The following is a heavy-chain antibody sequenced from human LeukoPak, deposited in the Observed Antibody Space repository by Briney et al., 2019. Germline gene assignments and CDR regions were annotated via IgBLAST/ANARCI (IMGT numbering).Heavy chain of an antibody. CDR1: GYILTSYY. CDR3: TRAEEGSSDTWWSYSWFDP. Sequence: ASVKVSCKASGYILTSYYMHWVRQAPGQGLEWMGMINPTGGSTHYAQKFQGRVTVTRDTSTSTVYMELSSLRSEDTAVYYCTRAEEGSSDTWWSYSWFDPWGQGTLVTVSS. D-gene: IGHD2-8*02. V-gene: IGHV1-46*01. J-gene: IGHJ5*02. CDR2: INPTGGST.